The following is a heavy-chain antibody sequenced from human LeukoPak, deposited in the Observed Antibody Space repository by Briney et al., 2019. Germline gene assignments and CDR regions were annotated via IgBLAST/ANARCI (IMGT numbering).Heavy chain of an antibody. CDR2: IYYSGST. Sequence: PSETLSLTCTVSGGSISSSSYYWGWIRQPPGKGLEWIGSIYYSGSTYYNPSLKSRVTISVDTSKNQFSLKLSSVTAADTAVYCCASSNHITMIVLFDYWGQGTLVTVSS. CDR3: ASSNHITMIVLFDY. J-gene: IGHJ4*02. D-gene: IGHD3-22*01. CDR1: GGSISSSSYY. V-gene: IGHV4-39*07.